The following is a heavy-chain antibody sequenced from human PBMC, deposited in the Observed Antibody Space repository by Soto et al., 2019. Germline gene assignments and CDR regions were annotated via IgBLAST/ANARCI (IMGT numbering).Heavy chain of an antibody. CDR2: IDPSTGTS. V-gene: IGHV1-46*04. J-gene: IGHJ4*02. CDR3: ARLSRITCIVN. D-gene: IGHD3-10*01. CDR1: GYTFADYS. Sequence: QVRLVQSGAEVKSPGTSVKVSCQTSGYTFADYSIHWVRQAPVQGLEYMGNIDPSTGTSDSAQTLQGRISMNTDATTITVDIELNNLRSAETAVYYCARLSRITCIVNWGQGTLVTVSS.